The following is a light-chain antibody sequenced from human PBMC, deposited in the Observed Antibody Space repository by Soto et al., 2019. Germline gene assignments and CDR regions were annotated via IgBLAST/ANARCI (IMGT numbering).Light chain of an antibody. J-gene: IGKJ5*01. Sequence: DIQMTQSPSSLSASVGDRVTITCRASQIINRYLAWYQQRPGKPPKLLISSASRLQGGVPARFSGTGSGKDFTLTITSLQPEDFATYYCQQSYSMPVTFGQGTRLEIK. V-gene: IGKV1-39*01. CDR1: QIINRY. CDR3: QQSYSMPVT. CDR2: SAS.